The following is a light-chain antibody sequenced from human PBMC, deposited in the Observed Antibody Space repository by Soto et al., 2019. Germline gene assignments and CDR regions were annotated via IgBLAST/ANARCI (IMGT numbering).Light chain of an antibody. CDR2: RNN. J-gene: IGLJ7*01. CDR1: SSNIGSNY. V-gene: IGLV1-47*01. CDR3: ASWDDSLNGAG. Sequence: QSVLTQSTSASGTPGQRVTISCSGSSSNIGSNYVYWYQQLPGTAPKLLIYRNNQRPSGVPDRFSGSKSGTSASLAISGLRSEDEADYYCASWDDSLNGAGFGGGTQLTVL.